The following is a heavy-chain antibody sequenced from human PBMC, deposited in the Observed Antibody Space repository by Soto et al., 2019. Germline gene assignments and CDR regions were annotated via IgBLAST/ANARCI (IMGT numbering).Heavy chain of an antibody. V-gene: IGHV3-30*18. CDR3: AKDQNDFWSGYYLDY. CDR1: GFTFSSYG. CDR2: ISYDGSNK. D-gene: IGHD3-3*01. J-gene: IGHJ4*02. Sequence: QVQLVESGGGVVQPGRSLRLSCAASGFTFSSYGMHWVRQAPGKGLEWVAVISYDGSNKYYADSVKGRFTISRDNSKNTLYPQMNSLRAEDTAVYYCAKDQNDFWSGYYLDYWGQGTLVTVSS.